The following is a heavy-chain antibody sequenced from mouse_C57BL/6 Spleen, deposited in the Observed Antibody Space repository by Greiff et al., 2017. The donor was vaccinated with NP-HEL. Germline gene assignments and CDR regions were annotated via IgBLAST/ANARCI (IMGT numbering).Heavy chain of an antibody. J-gene: IGHJ4*01. Sequence: VQLQESGPGLVKPSPSLSLTCSATGYSITSGYFWNWMRQFRGNQLEWMGYIPYDGSNNYNPAFKNQISMTRDTSTNQMFLKWKSVTAEDTATYYSARSTGYAMDYWGQGTSVTVSS. CDR1: GYSITSGYF. CDR3: ARSTGYAMDY. D-gene: IGHD4-1*02. V-gene: IGHV3-6*01. CDR2: IPYDGSN.